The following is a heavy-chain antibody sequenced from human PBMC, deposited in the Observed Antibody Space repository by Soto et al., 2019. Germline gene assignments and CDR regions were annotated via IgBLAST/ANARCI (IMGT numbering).Heavy chain of an antibody. Sequence: PGGSLRLSCAASGFTFSSYAMSWVRQAPGKGLEWVSAISGSGGSTYYADSVKGRFTISRDNSKNTLYLQMNSLRAEDTAVYYCAKAHRGYSSGWYFRYWGQGTLVTVSS. CDR3: AKAHRGYSSGWYFRY. V-gene: IGHV3-23*01. CDR2: ISGSGGST. CDR1: GFTFSSYA. J-gene: IGHJ4*02. D-gene: IGHD6-19*01.